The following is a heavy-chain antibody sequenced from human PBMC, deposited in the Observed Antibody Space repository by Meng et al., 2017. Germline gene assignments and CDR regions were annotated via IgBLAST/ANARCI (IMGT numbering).Heavy chain of an antibody. Sequence: GESLKISCTASGFTFGDYAMSWFRQAPGKGLEWVSYISSSGSTIYYADSVKGRFTISRDNAKNSLYLQMNSLRAEDTAVYYCARCTMVRGVIFYYGMDVWGQGTTVTVSS. CDR3: ARCTMVRGVIFYYGMDV. CDR2: ISSSGSTI. J-gene: IGHJ6*02. CDR1: GFTFGDYA. V-gene: IGHV3-48*03. D-gene: IGHD3-10*01.